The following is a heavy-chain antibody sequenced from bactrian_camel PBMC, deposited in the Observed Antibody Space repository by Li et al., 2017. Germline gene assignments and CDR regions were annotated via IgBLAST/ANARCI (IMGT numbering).Heavy chain of an antibody. J-gene: IGHJ4*01. CDR2: INTGGSYQ. CDR1: GFAFSGYP. CDR3: ARGPENLWEFGY. V-gene: IGHV3S31*01. Sequence: VQLVESGGGLVQPGGSLRLSCAASGFAFSGYPMTWVRQAPGKGLEWVSRINTGGSYQYYADSVKGRFTISRDNAQNTLYLQMNSLKPEDTAVYYCARGPENLWEFGYWGQGTQVTVS.